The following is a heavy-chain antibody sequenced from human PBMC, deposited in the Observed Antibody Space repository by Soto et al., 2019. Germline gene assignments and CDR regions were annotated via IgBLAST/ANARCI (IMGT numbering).Heavy chain of an antibody. V-gene: IGHV4-30-2*01. CDR1: GGSISSYNYS. CDR3: ARHGGRWFDP. CDR2: IYPSRGT. J-gene: IGHJ5*02. Sequence: QLQLQESGSGLVKPSQTLSLTCAVSGGSISSYNYSWSWVRQPRGKGLEWIGYIYPSRGTYYNPSLRSRVTISVDRSKKQFSLRLSSVTAADTAVYYCARHGGRWFDPWGQGTLVTVSS.